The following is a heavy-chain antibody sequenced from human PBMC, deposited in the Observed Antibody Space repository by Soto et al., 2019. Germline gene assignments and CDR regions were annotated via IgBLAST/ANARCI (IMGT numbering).Heavy chain of an antibody. Sequence: EVQLLESGGGLVQPGGSLRLSCAASRFTFNSFAMSWVRQAPGKGLEWVSAISGSGDNTYYADSVKGRFTISRDNSRNTLYLQVNNLRAEDTAIYYCARERGYGAYGNQDFDYWGQGTLVSVSS. CDR2: ISGSGDNT. D-gene: IGHD5-12*01. CDR1: RFTFNSFA. J-gene: IGHJ4*02. CDR3: ARERGYGAYGNQDFDY. V-gene: IGHV3-23*01.